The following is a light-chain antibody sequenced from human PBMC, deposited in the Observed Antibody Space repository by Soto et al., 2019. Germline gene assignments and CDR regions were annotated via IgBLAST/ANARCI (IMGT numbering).Light chain of an antibody. CDR2: DGS. CDR3: QQYGSSGT. Sequence: EIGMTQSPDTVYVSPGERATLSCRASQSVRSNLAWYQHKPGQAPRLLIYDGSTRALGIPARFSGSGSGTDFTLTISRLEPEDCAVYYCQQYGSSGTFGQGTKVDI. V-gene: IGKV3-20*01. CDR1: QSVRSN. J-gene: IGKJ1*01.